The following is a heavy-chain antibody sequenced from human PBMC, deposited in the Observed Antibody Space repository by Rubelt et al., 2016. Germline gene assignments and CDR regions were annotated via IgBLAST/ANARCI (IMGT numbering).Heavy chain of an antibody. Sequence: QPQLQESGPGLVKPSETLSLTCTVSGGSISTSTYYWGWIRQPPGKGLEWIGSVYYSGSTYYNPSLKSRVTMSVDTSKTQFSRRLNSGTAADTAVYYCARLEYSSGWYPHYWGQGTLVTVSS. CDR1: GGSISTSTYY. CDR2: VYYSGST. V-gene: IGHV4-39*01. CDR3: ARLEYSSGWYPHY. D-gene: IGHD6-19*01. J-gene: IGHJ4*02.